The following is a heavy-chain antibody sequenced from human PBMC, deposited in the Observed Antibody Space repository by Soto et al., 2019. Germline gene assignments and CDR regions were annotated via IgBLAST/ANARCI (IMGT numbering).Heavy chain of an antibody. CDR1: GYSFTSYW. D-gene: IGHD6-13*01. Sequence: GESLKISCKGSGYSFTSYWISWVRQMPGKGLEWMGRIDPSDSYTNYSPSFQGHVTISADKSISTAYLQWSSLKASDTAMYYCARDGIAAAGIPEPYYYYGMDVWGQGTTVTVSS. J-gene: IGHJ6*02. V-gene: IGHV5-10-1*01. CDR2: IDPSDSYT. CDR3: ARDGIAAAGIPEPYYYYGMDV.